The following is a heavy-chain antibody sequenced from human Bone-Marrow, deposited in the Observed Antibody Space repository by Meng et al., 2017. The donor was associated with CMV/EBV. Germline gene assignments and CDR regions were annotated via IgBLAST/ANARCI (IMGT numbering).Heavy chain of an antibody. J-gene: IGHJ6*02. V-gene: IGHV3-48*03. CDR2: ISSSGSTI. Sequence: GGSLRLSCAASGFTFSSYEMNWVRQAPGKGLEWVSYISSSGSTIYYADSVKGRFTISRDNAKNSLYLQMNSLRAEDTAVYYCARVKLAALGKGMYVWGQGTTVTVSS. CDR1: GFTFSSYE. D-gene: IGHD6-6*01. CDR3: ARVKLAALGKGMYV.